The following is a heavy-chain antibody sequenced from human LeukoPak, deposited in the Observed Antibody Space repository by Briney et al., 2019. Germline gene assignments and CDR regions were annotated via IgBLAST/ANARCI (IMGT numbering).Heavy chain of an antibody. J-gene: IGHJ3*01. CDR3: ARDFLHLGG. CDR2: IKQDGSEK. V-gene: IGHV3-7*01. Sequence: GGSLRLSCAASGFTFSRYWMTWIRQAPGKGLEWVANIKQDGSEKYYVDSVKGRFTISRDNAKNSLYLQMNSLRAEDTAVYYCARDFLHLGGWGQGTMVTVSS. D-gene: IGHD3-16*01. CDR1: GFTFSRYW.